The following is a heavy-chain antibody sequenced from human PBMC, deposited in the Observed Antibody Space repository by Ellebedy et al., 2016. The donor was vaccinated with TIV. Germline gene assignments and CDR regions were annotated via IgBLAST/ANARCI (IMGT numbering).Heavy chain of an antibody. D-gene: IGHD3-9*01. CDR3: ARVDILRWYYFDS. CDR1: GYSFTAYF. J-gene: IGHJ4*02. V-gene: IGHV1-2*06. CDR2: INPNSGDT. Sequence: ASVKVSCKTSGYSFTAYFLHWVRQAPGQGLEWMGRINPNSGDTTYAQKFLGRVTLTRDTSISTAYMGLSRLRSDDTAIYYCARVDILRWYYFDSWGQGTLVTVSS.